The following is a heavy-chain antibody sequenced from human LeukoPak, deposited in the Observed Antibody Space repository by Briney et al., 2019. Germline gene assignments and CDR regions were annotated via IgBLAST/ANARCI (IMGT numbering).Heavy chain of an antibody. V-gene: IGHV1-2*02. CDR1: GYTFIGYY. Sequence: ASVKVSCKASGYTFIGYYIHWVRQAPGQGLEWMGWVNPNSGVTTYAQRFQGRVTMTRDTSISTVYMDLSGLRSDDTAVYYCARTHYNLLTGYPRMSEGYFDYWGQGALVTVSS. J-gene: IGHJ4*02. D-gene: IGHD3-9*01. CDR2: VNPNSGVT. CDR3: ARTHYNLLTGYPRMSEGYFDY.